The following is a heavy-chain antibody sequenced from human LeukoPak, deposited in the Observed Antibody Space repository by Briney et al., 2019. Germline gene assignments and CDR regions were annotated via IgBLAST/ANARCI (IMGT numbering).Heavy chain of an antibody. J-gene: IGHJ4*02. D-gene: IGHD7-27*01. CDR1: GFTFSSYG. V-gene: IGHV3-33*06. Sequence: GRSLRLSCAASGFTFSSYGMHWVRQAPGKGLEWVAVIWYDGSNKYYADSVKGRFTISRDNSKNTLYLQMNSLRAEDTAVYYCAKIKNWGPLVYYFDYWGQGTLVTVSS. CDR3: AKIKNWGPLVYYFDY. CDR2: IWYDGSNK.